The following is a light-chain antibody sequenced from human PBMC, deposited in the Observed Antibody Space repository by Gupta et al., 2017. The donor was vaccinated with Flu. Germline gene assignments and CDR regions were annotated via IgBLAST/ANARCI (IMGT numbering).Light chain of an antibody. Sequence: PKPPLSLSVPPGEPASIACTSTHSLFHSDDGNTYLDWYQQKPGQAPKLLIYTVSSRQNGIPYRFSGSGSHTDFTLTISKLQPEDFAIYYCLQSSDAPCTFGRGTRVEIK. CDR3: LQSSDAPCT. CDR2: TVS. CDR1: HSLFHSDDGNTY. V-gene: IGKV2-40*01. J-gene: IGKJ4*01.